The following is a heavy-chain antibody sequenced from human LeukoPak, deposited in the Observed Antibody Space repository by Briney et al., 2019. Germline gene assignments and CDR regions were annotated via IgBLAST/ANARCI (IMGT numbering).Heavy chain of an antibody. CDR3: AREHADCSSTSCYPPYFDY. D-gene: IGHD2-2*01. CDR2: ISYDGSNK. J-gene: IGHJ4*02. CDR1: GFTFTSYA. Sequence: GGSLRLSCAASGFTFTSYAMHWVRQAPGKGLEWVAVISYDGSNKYYADSVKGRFTISRDNPKNTLYLQMNSLRAEETAVYYCAREHADCSSTSCYPPYFDYWGQGTLVTVSS. V-gene: IGHV3-30-3*01.